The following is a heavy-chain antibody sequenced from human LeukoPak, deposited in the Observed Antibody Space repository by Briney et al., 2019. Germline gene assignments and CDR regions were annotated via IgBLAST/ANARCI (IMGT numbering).Heavy chain of an antibody. D-gene: IGHD3-22*01. CDR3: ARDFLHVYYYDSSGYVRGAFDI. J-gene: IGHJ3*02. CDR1: GYTFTGYY. V-gene: IGHV1-2*02. Sequence: ASVKVSCKAPGYTFTGYYLHWVRQAPGQGLEWMGWINPNSGGTKSTQKFQGRVTMTRDTSISTAYMELSRLRSDDTAVYYCARDFLHVYYYDSSGYVRGAFDIWGQGTMVTVSS. CDR2: INPNSGGT.